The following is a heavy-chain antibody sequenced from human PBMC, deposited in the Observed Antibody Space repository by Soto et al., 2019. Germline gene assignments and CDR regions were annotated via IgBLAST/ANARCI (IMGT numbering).Heavy chain of an antibody. CDR1: GFPFSSYG. Sequence: QVQLVESGGGVVQPGRSLRLSCAASGFPFSSYGMHWVRQAPGKGLDWVAVTWYDGSNKDYADSVKGRFTISRDNSKNTLYLQMNNLRADDTAVYYCASSINWGQGTLVTVSS. CDR2: TWYDGSNK. CDR3: ASSIN. J-gene: IGHJ4*02. V-gene: IGHV3-33*01.